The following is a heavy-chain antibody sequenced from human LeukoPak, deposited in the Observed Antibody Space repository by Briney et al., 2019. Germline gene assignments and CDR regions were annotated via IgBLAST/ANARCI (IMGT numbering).Heavy chain of an antibody. J-gene: IGHJ4*02. V-gene: IGHV4-38-2*02. CDR3: ARGLSGSVKPKRYFDY. CDR2: IYHSGST. D-gene: IGHD3-16*02. CDR1: GYSISSGYY. Sequence: PSETLSLTCTVSGYSISSGYYWGWIRQPPGKGLEWIGSIYHSGSTYYNPSLKSRVTISVDTSKNQFSLKLSSVTAADTAVYYCARGLSGSVKPKRYFDYWGQGTLVTVSS.